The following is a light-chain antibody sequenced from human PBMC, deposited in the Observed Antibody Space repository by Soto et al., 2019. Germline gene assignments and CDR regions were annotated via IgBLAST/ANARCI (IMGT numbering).Light chain of an antibody. Sequence: HSVVTQPDSVAGSPGQSITISCTGTSSDVGGYNSVSWYRQDPGKAPKLTIYDVTNRPSGVSNRFSGSKSGNTASLTISGLQAEDEADYYCSSFTSSITYVFGTGTKVTVL. V-gene: IGLV2-14*01. CDR1: SSDVGGYNS. CDR2: DVT. CDR3: SSFTSSITYV. J-gene: IGLJ1*01.